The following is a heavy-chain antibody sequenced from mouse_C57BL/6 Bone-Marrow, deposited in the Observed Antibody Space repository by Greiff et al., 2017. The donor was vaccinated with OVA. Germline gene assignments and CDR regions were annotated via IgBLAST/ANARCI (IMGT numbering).Heavy chain of an antibody. D-gene: IGHD1-1*01. CDR2: IYPGGGYT. J-gene: IGHJ2*01. CDR3: ARHYYGSSPFDY. Sequence: VQLQQSGAELVRPGTSVKMSRKASGYTFTNYWIGWAKQRPGHGLEWIGDIYPGGGYTNYNEKFKGKATLTADKSSSTAYMQFSSLTSEDSAIYYCARHYYGSSPFDYWGQGTTLTVSS. CDR1: GYTFTNYW. V-gene: IGHV1-63*01.